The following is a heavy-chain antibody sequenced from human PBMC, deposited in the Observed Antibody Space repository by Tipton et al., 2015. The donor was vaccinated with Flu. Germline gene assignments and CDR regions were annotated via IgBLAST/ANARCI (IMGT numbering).Heavy chain of an antibody. CDR2: ISAYNGNT. D-gene: IGHD2-15*01. CDR1: GYTFTSYG. CDR3: ARVRYCSGDSCYSGWYFDL. J-gene: IGHJ2*01. Sequence: QVQLVQSGAEVKKPGASVKVSCKASGYTFTSYGISWVRQAPGQGLEWMGWISAYNGNTNYAQKLQGRVTMTTDTSTSTAYMELRSLRSDDTAVYYCARVRYCSGDSCYSGWYFDLWGRGTLVTVSS. V-gene: IGHV1-18*01.